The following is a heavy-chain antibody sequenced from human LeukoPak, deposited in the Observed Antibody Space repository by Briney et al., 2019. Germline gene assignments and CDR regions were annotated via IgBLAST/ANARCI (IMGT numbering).Heavy chain of an antibody. CDR3: ARGGEVAAAGDFDY. D-gene: IGHD6-13*01. CDR2: ISWNSDSR. V-gene: IGHV3-9*01. J-gene: IGHJ4*02. CDR1: GFTFKNYA. Sequence: GGSLRLSCGASGFTFKNYAMHWVRQAPGKGLEWVAGISWNSDSRGYADSVKGRFTISRDNAKNSLSLQMNSLRAEDTAVYYCARGGEVAAAGDFDYWGQGTLVTVSS.